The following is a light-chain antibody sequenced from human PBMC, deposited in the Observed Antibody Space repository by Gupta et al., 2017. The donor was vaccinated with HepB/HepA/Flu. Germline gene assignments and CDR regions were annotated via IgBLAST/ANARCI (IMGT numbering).Light chain of an antibody. Sequence: QSALPQPASASESPLQALTISCPGTGSDVGSYNLVSWYQQHPGKTPKLMIYEVSRRPAGVAGRFSGSKSGNTASLTISGREEEDEADYYGCSAADSSNWVFGGGTKLTVL. CDR1: GSDVGSYNL. CDR3: CSAADSSNWV. V-gene: IGLV2-23*02. CDR2: EVS. J-gene: IGLJ3*02.